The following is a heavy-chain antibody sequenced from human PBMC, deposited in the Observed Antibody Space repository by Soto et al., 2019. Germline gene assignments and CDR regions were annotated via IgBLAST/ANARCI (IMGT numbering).Heavy chain of an antibody. CDR3: ARVHGWGSFCDCAFDY. D-gene: IGHD3-10*01. Sequence: GGSLRLSCAASGFTFSSYAMSWVRQAPGKGLEWVSAISGSGGSTYYADSVKGRFTISRDNSKNTLYLQMNSLRAEDTAVYYCARVHGWGSFCDCAFDYWGHGPLVTVS. CDR1: GFTFSSYA. V-gene: IGHV3-23*01. J-gene: IGHJ4*01. CDR2: ISGSGGST.